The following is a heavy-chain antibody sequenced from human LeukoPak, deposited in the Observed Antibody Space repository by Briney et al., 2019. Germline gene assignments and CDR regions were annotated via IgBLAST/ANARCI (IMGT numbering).Heavy chain of an antibody. D-gene: IGHD1-26*01. J-gene: IGHJ4*02. V-gene: IGHV4-39*07. CDR2: IYYSGST. CDR3: ARAGGSYPVDY. CDR1: GGSISSSDYY. Sequence: SETLSLTCTVSGGSISSSDYYWGWIRQPPGKGLEWIGSIYYSGSTYYNPSLKSRVTISVDTSKDQFSLKLSSVTAADTAVYYCARAGGSYPVDYWGQGTLVTVSS.